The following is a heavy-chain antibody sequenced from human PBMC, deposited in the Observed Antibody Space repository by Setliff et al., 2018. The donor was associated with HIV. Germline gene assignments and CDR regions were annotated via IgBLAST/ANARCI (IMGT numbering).Heavy chain of an antibody. J-gene: IGHJ6*02. D-gene: IGHD5-12*01. Sequence: SETLSLTCTVSGDSISTYCWIWIRQPPGKGLEWIGNIYTSGSTTYNPSLKSRLTISIDTSKNRFSLKLKSVTAADTAVYYCAREPATYNGYNWDYYGTDLWGQGTTVTVSS. CDR3: AREPATYNGYNWDYYGTDL. V-gene: IGHV4-4*09. CDR2: IYTSGST. CDR1: GDSISTYC.